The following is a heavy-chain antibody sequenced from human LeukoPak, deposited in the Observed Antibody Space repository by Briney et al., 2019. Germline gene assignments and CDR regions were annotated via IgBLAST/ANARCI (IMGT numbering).Heavy chain of an antibody. CDR1: GFTFNTYW. Sequence: PGGSLRLSCAASGFTFNTYWMHWVRQAPGKGLVWVARVHREGTTTAYADSVKGRFTISRDNAKNTLYLQMTNLRAEDTAVYYCGMDSDWILFDYWGRGTLVTVSS. D-gene: IGHD3/OR15-3a*01. CDR3: GMDSDWILFDY. J-gene: IGHJ4*02. CDR2: VHREGTTT. V-gene: IGHV3-74*03.